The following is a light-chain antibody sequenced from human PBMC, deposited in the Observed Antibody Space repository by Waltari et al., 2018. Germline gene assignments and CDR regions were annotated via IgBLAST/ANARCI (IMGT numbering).Light chain of an antibody. CDR3: QQRTDWLWT. V-gene: IGKV3-11*01. J-gene: IGKJ1*01. CDR2: DAS. CDR1: HSISKF. Sequence: EVVLTQSPATLSLSPGERATLSCRASHSISKFLAWYQQRPGQAPRLLIYDASDRPPGIPARFSGSGSGTDFTLTSSSLEPEDFAVYYCQQRTDWLWTFGQGTKVEIK.